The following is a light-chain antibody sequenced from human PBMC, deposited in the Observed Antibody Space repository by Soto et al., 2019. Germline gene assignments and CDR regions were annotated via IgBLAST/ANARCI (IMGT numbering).Light chain of an antibody. CDR1: QSVTSN. CDR2: GAS. V-gene: IGKV3-15*01. J-gene: IGKJ3*01. Sequence: EVAMTQSPAILSVSPGERVTLSCRASQSVTSNLAWYQQRPGQAPRLLIYGASARATGVPGRFSGRGSGTEFTLTISSLQSEDFAVYYCQQYNKWPQFTFGPGTRVDMK. CDR3: QQYNKWPQFT.